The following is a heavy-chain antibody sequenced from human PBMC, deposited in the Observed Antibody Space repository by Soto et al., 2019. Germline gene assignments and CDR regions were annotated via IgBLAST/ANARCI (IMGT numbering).Heavy chain of an antibody. Sequence: SETLSLTCTVSGGSISSSSYYWGWIRQPPGKGLEWIGSIYYSGSTYYNPSLKSRVTISVDTSKNQFSLKLSSVTAADTAVYYCARHPRYSGSYFDYWGQGTLVTVSS. CDR2: IYYSGST. J-gene: IGHJ4*02. CDR3: ARHPRYSGSYFDY. V-gene: IGHV4-39*01. CDR1: GGSISSSSYY. D-gene: IGHD1-26*01.